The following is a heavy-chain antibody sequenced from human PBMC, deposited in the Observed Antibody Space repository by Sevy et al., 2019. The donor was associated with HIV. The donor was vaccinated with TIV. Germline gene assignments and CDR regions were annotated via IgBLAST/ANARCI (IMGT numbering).Heavy chain of an antibody. D-gene: IGHD6-13*01. CDR2: INQGGNQK. CDR3: ARGPSGAAAGRFDS. V-gene: IGHV3-7*01. Sequence: GESPKISCAASGFTFSSYWINWVRQAPGEGLEWVANINQGGNQKHYMDSVKGRFTISRDNAENAVYLQMNSLRVEDTAVYYCARGPSGAAAGRFDSWGQGTLVTVSS. J-gene: IGHJ4*02. CDR1: GFTFSSYW.